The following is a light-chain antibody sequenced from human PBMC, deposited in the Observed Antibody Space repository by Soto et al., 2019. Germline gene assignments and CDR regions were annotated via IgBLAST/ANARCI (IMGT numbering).Light chain of an antibody. V-gene: IGKV3-15*01. CDR2: DAY. Sequence: EILMTQSPSTLSVSQGERVSLSCRASQSVGSALAWYRQQPGQAPRLLIYDAYIRATGVPARFSGSGSGTEFTLTISSLQSEDFAVYYCQQYSSWPPFTFGPGTKVD. J-gene: IGKJ3*01. CDR1: QSVGSA. CDR3: QQYSSWPPFT.